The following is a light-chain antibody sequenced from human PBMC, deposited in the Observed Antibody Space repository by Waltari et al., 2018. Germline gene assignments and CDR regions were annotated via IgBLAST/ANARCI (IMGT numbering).Light chain of an antibody. Sequence: QSALTQPASVSASPGQSITISCTGTSSDVGAYNYVHWYQQHPGKTPKLIIYDVRIRPSGVSNRFSGSKSGNTASLTISGLQADDEADYYCSSSTSSTTRVFGGGTRLTVL. V-gene: IGLV2-14*03. J-gene: IGLJ3*02. CDR1: SSDVGAYNY. CDR3: SSSTSSTTRV. CDR2: DVR.